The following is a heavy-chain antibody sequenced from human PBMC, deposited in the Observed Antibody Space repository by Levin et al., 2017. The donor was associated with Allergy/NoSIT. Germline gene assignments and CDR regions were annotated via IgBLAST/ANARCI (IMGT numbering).Heavy chain of an antibody. CDR1: GFTFSDYY. D-gene: IGHD6-19*01. CDR3: ARAYSSGWYPLDY. V-gene: IGHV3-11*06. Sequence: GGSLRLSCAASGFTFSDYYMSWIRQAPGKGLEWVSYISSSSSYTNYADSVKGRFTISRDNAKNSLYLQMNSLRAEDTAVYYCARAYSSGWYPLDYWGQGTLVTVSS. CDR2: ISSSSSYT. J-gene: IGHJ4*02.